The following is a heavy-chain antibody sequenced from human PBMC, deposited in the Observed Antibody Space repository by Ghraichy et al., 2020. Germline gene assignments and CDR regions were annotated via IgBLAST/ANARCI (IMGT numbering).Heavy chain of an antibody. CDR1: GFSLSTSGQA. V-gene: IGHV2-5*02. CDR3: ARFPEP. Sequence: SGPTLVKPTQTLTLTCTFSGFSLSTSGQAVAWIRQPPGKAPEWLAVIYWDDDKRYSPSLKSRLTITKDTSKNEVVLTMTNMDPVDTATYYCARFPEPWGQGTLVTVSS. J-gene: IGHJ5*02. CDR2: IYWDDDK.